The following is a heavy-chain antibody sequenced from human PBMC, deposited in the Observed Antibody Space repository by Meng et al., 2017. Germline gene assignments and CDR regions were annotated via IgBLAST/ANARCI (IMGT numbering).Heavy chain of an antibody. CDR1: GFYFSNAW. CDR2: IKSNTDGGTA. J-gene: IGHJ4*02. Sequence: EVHLGESGGDLVNPGGSLRLSWSAVGFYFSNAWMSWVRQAPGKGLEWVGRIKSNTDGGTAEYAAPVTGRFTISRDDSKSTLYLQMSGLRIDDTGVYYCTWDDKAVSDYWGQGTLVTVSS. D-gene: IGHD3-9*01. V-gene: IGHV3-15*01. CDR3: TWDDKAVSDY.